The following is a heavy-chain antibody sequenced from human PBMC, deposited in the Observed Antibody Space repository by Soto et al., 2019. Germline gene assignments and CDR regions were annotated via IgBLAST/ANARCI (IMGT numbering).Heavy chain of an antibody. V-gene: IGHV3-64*01. CDR1: GFSFSNYA. Sequence: EVQLVESGGILVQPGGSLRLSCVASGFSFSNYAMHWVRQAPGKVLEYVSAISNNGVSTYYANSVKGRFIISRDNSKNTLYLQMGSLRAEDMAVYYCARGGPYQLLSDFDYWGQGTLVTVSS. D-gene: IGHD2-2*01. CDR3: ARGGPYQLLSDFDY. CDR2: ISNNGVST. J-gene: IGHJ4*02.